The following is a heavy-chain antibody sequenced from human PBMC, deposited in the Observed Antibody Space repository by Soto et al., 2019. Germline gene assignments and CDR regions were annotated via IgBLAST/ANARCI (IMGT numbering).Heavy chain of an antibody. CDR1: GGTFSSYA. CDR2: IIPIFGTA. CDR3: AADTGDSYFDL. J-gene: IGHJ2*01. V-gene: IGHV1-69*01. D-gene: IGHD5-18*01. Sequence: QVQLVQSGAEVKKPGSSVKVSCKASGGTFSSYAISWVRQAPGQGLEGMGGIIPIFGTANYAQKFQGRVTIPADESTRTAYMELSRLRSEHTAVDYCAADTGDSYFDLWVRGTLVTVSS.